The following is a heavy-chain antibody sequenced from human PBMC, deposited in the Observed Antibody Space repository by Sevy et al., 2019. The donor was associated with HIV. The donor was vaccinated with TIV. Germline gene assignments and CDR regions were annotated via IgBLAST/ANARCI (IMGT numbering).Heavy chain of an antibody. Sequence: GGSLRLSCAASGFTFSSYSMNWVRQAPGKGLEWVSSISSSSSYIYYAVSVKGRFTISRDNAKNSLYLQMNSLRSEDTAVYYCAREGITGSFDYWGHGTLVTVS. CDR2: ISSSSSYI. CDR3: AREGITGSFDY. D-gene: IGHD1-20*01. J-gene: IGHJ4*01. V-gene: IGHV3-21*01. CDR1: GFTFSSYS.